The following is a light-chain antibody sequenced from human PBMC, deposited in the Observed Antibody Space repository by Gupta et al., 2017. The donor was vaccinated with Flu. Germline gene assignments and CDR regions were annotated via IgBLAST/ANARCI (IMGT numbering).Light chain of an antibody. CDR3: QQHNNRHPGT. CDR2: GAS. CDR1: QSVSSN. V-gene: IGKV3-15*01. J-gene: IGKJ1*01. Sequence: IVMTQSPATLSVSPGERATLSCRASQSVSSNLSWYQQKPGQAPRLLIYGASTRATGIPARFFGSGSGTEFTLTISSLQSEDFAVYYCQQHNNRHPGTFGQGTKVEIK.